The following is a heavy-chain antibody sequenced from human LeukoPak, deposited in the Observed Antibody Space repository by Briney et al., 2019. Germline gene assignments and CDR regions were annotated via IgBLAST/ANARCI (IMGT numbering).Heavy chain of an antibody. V-gene: IGHV3-48*03. J-gene: IGHJ6*02. CDR2: ISSSGSTI. D-gene: IGHD3-10*01. CDR1: GFTFRSYE. Sequence: GGSLRLSCAASGFTFRSYEMNWVRQAPGKGLEWVSYISSSGSTIYYADSVKGRFTISRDNAKNSPYLQMNSLRAEDTAVYYCARWDGSGSYYTFGEYYGMDVWGQGTTVTVSS. CDR3: ARWDGSGSYYTFGEYYGMDV.